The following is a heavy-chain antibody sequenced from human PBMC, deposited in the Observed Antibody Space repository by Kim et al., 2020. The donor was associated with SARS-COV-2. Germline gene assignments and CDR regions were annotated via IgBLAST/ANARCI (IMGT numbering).Heavy chain of an antibody. CDR1: GGSISSGGYY. J-gene: IGHJ3*02. CDR3: ARVPILRIAAREKGEDAFDI. D-gene: IGHD6-6*01. Sequence: SETLSLTCTVSGGSISSGGYYWSWIRQHPGKCLEWIGYICYSGSTYYNPSLKSRVTISVDTSKNQFSLKLSSVTAADTAVYYCARVPILRIAAREKGEDAFDIWGQGTMVTVSS. CDR2: ICYSGST. V-gene: IGHV4-31*03.